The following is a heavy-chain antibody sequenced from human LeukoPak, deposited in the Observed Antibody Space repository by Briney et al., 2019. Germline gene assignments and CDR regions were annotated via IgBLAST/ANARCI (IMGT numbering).Heavy chain of an antibody. CDR1: GGSISSYY. Sequence: SETLSLTCTVSGGSISSYYWSWIRQPPGKGLEWIGCIYYSGSTNYDPSLKSRVTISVDTSKNQFSLKLSSVTAADTAVYYCARGPYSSSWYDFDYWGQGTLVTVSS. J-gene: IGHJ4*02. CDR3: ARGPYSSSWYDFDY. V-gene: IGHV4-59*01. D-gene: IGHD6-13*01. CDR2: IYYSGST.